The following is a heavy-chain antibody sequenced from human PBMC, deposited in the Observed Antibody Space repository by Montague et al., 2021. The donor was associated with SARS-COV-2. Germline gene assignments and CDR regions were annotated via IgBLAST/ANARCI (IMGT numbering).Heavy chain of an antibody. J-gene: IGHJ4*02. V-gene: IGHV6-1*01. CDR2: TYYRSMWKS. CDR1: GDSVSSNSAT. Sequence: CAISGDSVSSNSATWNWIRQSPSRGLEWLGRTYYRSMWKSDYARXVKSRIAINPDTSKNQFSLQLSSVTPEDTALYYRVRGIEAAGSYDYWGQGTLVTVS. D-gene: IGHD6-13*01. CDR3: VRGIEAAGSYDY.